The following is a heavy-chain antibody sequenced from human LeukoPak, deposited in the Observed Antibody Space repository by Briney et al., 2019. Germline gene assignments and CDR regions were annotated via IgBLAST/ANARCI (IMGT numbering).Heavy chain of an antibody. CDR3: ARDRFVVRGVRVYYYGMDV. CDR1: GFTFSNAW. D-gene: IGHD3-10*01. V-gene: IGHV3-7*01. J-gene: IGHJ6*02. Sequence: PGGSLRLSCAASGFTFSNAWMSWVRQAPGKGLEWVANIKQDGSEKYYVDSVKGRFTISRDNAKNSLYLQMNSLRAEDTAVYYCARDRFVVRGVRVYYYGMDVWGQGTTVTVSS. CDR2: IKQDGSEK.